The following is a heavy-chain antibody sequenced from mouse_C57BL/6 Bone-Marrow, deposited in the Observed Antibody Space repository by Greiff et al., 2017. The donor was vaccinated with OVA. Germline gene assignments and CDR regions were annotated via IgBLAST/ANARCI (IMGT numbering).Heavy chain of an antibody. D-gene: IGHD2-1*01. CDR1: GYTFTDYY. CDR2: INPYNGGT. V-gene: IGHV1-19*01. CDR3: ARIYYGPY. Sequence: EVQLQESGPVLVKPGASVKMSCKASGYTFTDYYMNWVKQSHGKSLEWIGVINPYNGGTSYNQKLKGKATLTVDKSSSTAYMELNSLTSEDSAVYYCARIYYGPYWGQGTTLTVSS. J-gene: IGHJ2*01.